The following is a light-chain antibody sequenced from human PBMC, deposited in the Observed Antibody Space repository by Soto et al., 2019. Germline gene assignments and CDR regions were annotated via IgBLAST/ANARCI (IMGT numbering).Light chain of an antibody. V-gene: IGKV3-20*01. CDR1: QSVSSSY. CDR3: QQYGSSPWT. J-gene: IGKJ1*01. CDR2: GAS. Sequence: EIVFTQSPGTLSLSPGERATLSCRASQSVSSSYLAWYQQKLGQAPRLIIYGASSRETGIPDRCSGSGAGTDCTLTISRLEPEDFAVDYCQQYGSSPWTFGQGTQVDIK.